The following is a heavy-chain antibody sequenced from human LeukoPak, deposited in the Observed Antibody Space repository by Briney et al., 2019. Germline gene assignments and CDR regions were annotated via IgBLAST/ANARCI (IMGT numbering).Heavy chain of an antibody. CDR3: ARGIVGAITPFDY. D-gene: IGHD1-26*01. CDR2: SNGDGSST. Sequence: PGGSLRLSCAASGFSFGNHWMHWVRQAPGKGLVWVSRSNGDGSSTSYADSVKGRFTISRDNAKNSLYLQMNSLRAEDTAVYYCARGIVGAITPFDYWGQGTLVTVSS. CDR1: GFSFGNHW. J-gene: IGHJ4*02. V-gene: IGHV3-74*01.